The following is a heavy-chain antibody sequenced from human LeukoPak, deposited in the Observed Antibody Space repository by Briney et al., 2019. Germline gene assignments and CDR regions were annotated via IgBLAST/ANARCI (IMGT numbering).Heavy chain of an antibody. CDR3: ARSGAFGGVYDY. J-gene: IGHJ4*02. D-gene: IGHD3-16*01. Sequence: SETLSLTCTVSGDSISSYYWSWIRQPPGKGLEWIGYIYYSGSTDYNPSLKSRVTISVDTSKNQFSLKLSSVTAADTAVYYCARSGAFGGVYDYWGQGTLVTVSS. CDR2: IYYSGST. CDR1: GDSISSYY. V-gene: IGHV4-59*01.